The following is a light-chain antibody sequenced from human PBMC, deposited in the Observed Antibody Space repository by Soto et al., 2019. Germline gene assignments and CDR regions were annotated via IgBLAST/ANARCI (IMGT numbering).Light chain of an antibody. CDR3: QQRSNWPWT. Sequence: DIQLTRSPSFLSASVGDRVTITCRASQGISSYLAWYQQKPGKAPKLLIYAASTLQSGVPSRFSGSGSGTDFTLTISSLEPEDFAVYYSQQRSNWPWTFGQGTKVDIK. CDR2: AAS. V-gene: IGKV1-9*01. CDR1: QGISSY. J-gene: IGKJ1*01.